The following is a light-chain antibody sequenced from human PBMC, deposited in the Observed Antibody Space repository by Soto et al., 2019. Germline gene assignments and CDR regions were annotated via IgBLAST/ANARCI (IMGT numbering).Light chain of an antibody. CDR2: GPS. CDR3: QQYGTSPQT. Sequence: EIVLTQSPNTLSLSPGQRATLSCRASQSVRSNYLAWYQQKPGQAHRLLIHGPSSRATAIPDRFSGSGSGTDFTLTISRLEPEDFAMYYCQQYGTSPQTFGQVTKVEIK. J-gene: IGKJ2*01. CDR1: QSVRSNY. V-gene: IGKV3-20*01.